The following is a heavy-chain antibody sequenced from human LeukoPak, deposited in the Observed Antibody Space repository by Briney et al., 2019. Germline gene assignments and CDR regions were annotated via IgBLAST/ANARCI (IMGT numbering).Heavy chain of an antibody. D-gene: IGHD2-8*01. J-gene: IGHJ4*02. V-gene: IGHV3-21*01. CDR3: ARGLMVYAMWPSVFDY. CDR1: GFTFSSYS. Sequence: GGSLRLSCAASGFTFSSYSMNWVRQAPGKGLEWVSSISSSSSYIYYADSVKGRFTISRDNAKNSLYLQMNSLRAEDTAVYYCARGLMVYAMWPSVFDYWGQGTLVTVSS. CDR2: ISSSSSYI.